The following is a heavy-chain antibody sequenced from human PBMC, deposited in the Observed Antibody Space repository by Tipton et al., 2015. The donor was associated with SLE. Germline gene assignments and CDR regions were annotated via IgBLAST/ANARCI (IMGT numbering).Heavy chain of an antibody. D-gene: IGHD7-27*01. CDR1: GGSISSSSYY. J-gene: IGHJ3*02. V-gene: IGHV4-61*05. CDR2: IYYSGST. CDR3: ARWVTGDAFDI. Sequence: TLSLTCTVSGGSISSSSYYWGWIRQPSGKGLEWIGYIYYSGSTNYNPSLKSRVTISVDTSKNQFSLKLSSVTAADTAVYYCARWVTGDAFDIWGQGTMVTVSS.